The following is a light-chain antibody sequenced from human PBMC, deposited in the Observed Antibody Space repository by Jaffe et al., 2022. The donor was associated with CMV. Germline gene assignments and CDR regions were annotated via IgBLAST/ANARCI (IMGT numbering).Light chain of an antibody. Sequence: DIQMTQSPSSLSASIGDRVTITCQASQDITNYLNWYQQKPGEAPKLLIFDASNLETGVPSRFRGSGSGTDFTFTISALQPEDIATYYCQQYDALPYTFGQGTELDIK. CDR1: QDITNY. CDR2: DAS. CDR3: QQYDALPYT. V-gene: IGKV1-33*01. J-gene: IGKJ2*01.